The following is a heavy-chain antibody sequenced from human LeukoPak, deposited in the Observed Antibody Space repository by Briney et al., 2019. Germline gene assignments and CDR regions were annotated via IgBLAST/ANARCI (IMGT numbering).Heavy chain of an antibody. V-gene: IGHV3-30*18. CDR1: GFTLSNYG. CDR2: ILSDEGDN. Sequence: GGSLRLSCAASGFTLSNYGMRWVRQAPGKGLGWVAVILSDEGDNLYGDSVEDRFTISRDNSKNTLYLQMNSLRPEDTAVDYCAKGVVAATNAAYYGMDVWGQGTTVTVSS. D-gene: IGHD2-15*01. CDR3: AKGVVAATNAAYYGMDV. J-gene: IGHJ6*02.